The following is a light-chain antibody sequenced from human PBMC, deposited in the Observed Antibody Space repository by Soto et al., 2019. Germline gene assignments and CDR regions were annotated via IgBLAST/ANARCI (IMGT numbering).Light chain of an antibody. J-gene: IGKJ4*01. CDR2: SAS. CDR3: QQLNSFPFT. CDR1: QGISSY. V-gene: IGKV1-9*01. Sequence: IQLTQSPSSLSASVGDRVTITCRASQGISSYLAWYQQKPGKAPKLLIYSASTLQSGVPSRFSGSGSGTGFTLTIINLQPEDFATYYCQQLNSFPFTFGGGTRVEIK.